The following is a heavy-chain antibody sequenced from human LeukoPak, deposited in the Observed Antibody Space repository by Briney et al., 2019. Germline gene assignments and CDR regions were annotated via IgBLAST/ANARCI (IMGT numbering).Heavy chain of an antibody. D-gene: IGHD2-8*01. CDR2: INPNSGGT. Sequence: ASVKVSCKASGYTFTAYYMHWVRQARGQGLEWMGRINPNSGGTNYAQKFQGRVTMTRDTSIGTAYMEVSRLRSDDTAVYHCARGPYAGYWGQGTLVTVSS. V-gene: IGHV1-2*06. J-gene: IGHJ4*02. CDR1: GYTFTAYY. CDR3: ARGPYAGY.